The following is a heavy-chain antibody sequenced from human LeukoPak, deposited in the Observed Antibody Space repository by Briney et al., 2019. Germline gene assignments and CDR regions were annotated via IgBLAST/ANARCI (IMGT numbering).Heavy chain of an antibody. Sequence: GGSLRLSCAASGFTFSSYEMNWVRQAPGKGLEWVSYISSSGSTIYYADSVKGRFTISRDNAKNSLYLQMISLRAEDTALYYCVRVRGFEYGYGWSWFDPWGQGTLVTVAS. CDR1: GFTFSSYE. CDR3: VRVRGFEYGYGWSWFDP. J-gene: IGHJ5*02. V-gene: IGHV3-48*03. D-gene: IGHD5-18*01. CDR2: ISSSGSTI.